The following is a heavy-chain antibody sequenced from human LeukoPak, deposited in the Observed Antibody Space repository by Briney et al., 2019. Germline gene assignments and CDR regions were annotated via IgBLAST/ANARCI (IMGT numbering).Heavy chain of an antibody. J-gene: IGHJ4*02. Sequence: GGSLRLSCTASGFIFSGSWMAWIRQAPGKGLGWVAIIKKDGSEKYYVDSMKGRFTISRDNAKNSLFLQMNSLRAEDTAIYYCTTDTWYSAGHWGQGTLVTVSS. V-gene: IGHV3-7*03. CDR1: GFIFSGSW. CDR3: TTDTWYSAGH. CDR2: IKKDGSEK. D-gene: IGHD2-15*01.